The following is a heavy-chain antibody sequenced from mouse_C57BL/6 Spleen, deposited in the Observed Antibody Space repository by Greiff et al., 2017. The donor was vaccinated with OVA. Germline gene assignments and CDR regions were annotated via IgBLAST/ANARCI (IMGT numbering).Heavy chain of an antibody. V-gene: IGHV5-17*01. J-gene: IGHJ2*01. CDR2: ISSGSSTI. D-gene: IGHD3-3*01. CDR3: ARGGLAYYFDY. Sequence: EVKLMESGGGLVKPGGSLKLSCAASGFTFSDYGMHWVRQAPEKGLEWVANISSGSSTIYYADTVKGRFTISRDNAKNTLFLQMTSLRSEDTAMYYCARGGLAYYFDYWGQGTTLTVS. CDR1: GFTFSDYG.